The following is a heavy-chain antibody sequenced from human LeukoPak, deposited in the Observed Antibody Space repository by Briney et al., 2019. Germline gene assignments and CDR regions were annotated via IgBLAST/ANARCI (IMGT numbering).Heavy chain of an antibody. CDR3: AKDPANQLLYPAHFSH. CDR2: ISGSGVST. Sequence: AGGSLRLSCAASGFTFSSYVMNWDRQAPGKGLEWVSAISGSGVSTSYADSVKGRFTISRDNSKNTLYLHMNSLRAEDTAIYFCAKDPANQLLYPAHFSHWGQGTLVTVSS. CDR1: GFTFSSYV. J-gene: IGHJ1*01. D-gene: IGHD2-2*01. V-gene: IGHV3-23*01.